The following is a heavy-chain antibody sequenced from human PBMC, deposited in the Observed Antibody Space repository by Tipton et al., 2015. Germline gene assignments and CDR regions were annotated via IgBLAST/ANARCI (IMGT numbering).Heavy chain of an antibody. V-gene: IGHV4-59*01. CDR1: SDSISKYY. Sequence: TLSLTCTVSSDSISKYYWTWIRQPPGKELEWIGYIRYSGSTNYNPSLKSRVTISVDTSKTQFSLKVSSVTAADTAMYYCARARGRHGGLFDSWGQGILVTLSS. J-gene: IGHJ4*02. D-gene: IGHD4-23*01. CDR3: ARARGRHGGLFDS. CDR2: IRYSGST.